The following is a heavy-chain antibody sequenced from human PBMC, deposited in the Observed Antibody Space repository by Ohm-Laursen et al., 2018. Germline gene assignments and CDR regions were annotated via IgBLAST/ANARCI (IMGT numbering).Heavy chain of an antibody. V-gene: IGHV3-48*03. D-gene: IGHD6-19*01. J-gene: IGHJ4*02. CDR3: ARDRRYSSGWYYFGY. Sequence: SLRLSCAASGFTFSSYEMNWVRQAPGKGLEWVSYISSSGSTIYYADSVKGRFTISRDNAKNSLYLQMNSLRAEDTAVYYCARDRRYSSGWYYFGYWGQGTLVTVSS. CDR1: GFTFSSYE. CDR2: ISSSGSTI.